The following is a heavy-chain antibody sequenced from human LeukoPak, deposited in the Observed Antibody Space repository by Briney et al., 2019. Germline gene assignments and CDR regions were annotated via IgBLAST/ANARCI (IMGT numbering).Heavy chain of an antibody. Sequence: ASVKVSCKASGYTFTASGLCWVRQAPGRGLEWMGWINPYNDITDYAQTFKGRVTMTTDTSTSTAYMELRSLRSDDTAVYYCARLFGELLLPSNHFYYMDVWGKGTAVTVSS. J-gene: IGHJ6*03. V-gene: IGHV1-18*01. CDR3: ARLFGELLLPSNHFYYMDV. D-gene: IGHD3-10*02. CDR2: INPYNDIT. CDR1: GYTFTASG.